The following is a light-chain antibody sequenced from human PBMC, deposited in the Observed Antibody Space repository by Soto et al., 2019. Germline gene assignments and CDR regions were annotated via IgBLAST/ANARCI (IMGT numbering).Light chain of an antibody. CDR3: QQYGSSPA. CDR1: QSISSSF. J-gene: IGKJ4*02. V-gene: IGKV3-20*01. Sequence: DIVLTQSPGTLSVSPGERATLSCRASQSISSSFLAWYQQKPEHAPLLLIYGASRRATGLPDRFSGSGSGTDFTLTISRLEPEDFALYYCQQYGSSPAFGGGTKVEIK. CDR2: GAS.